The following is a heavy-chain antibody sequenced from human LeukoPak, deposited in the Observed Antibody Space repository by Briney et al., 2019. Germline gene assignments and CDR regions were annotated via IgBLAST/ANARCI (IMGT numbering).Heavy chain of an antibody. J-gene: IGHJ3*02. D-gene: IGHD6-6*01. CDR3: ARDQESDSSSLYGCAFDI. V-gene: IGHV3-64*01. CDR1: GFTFSSYA. CDR2: ISSNGGST. Sequence: PGGSLRLSCAASGFTFSSYAMHWVRQAPGKGLEYVSAISSNGGSTYYANSVKGRFTISRDNSKNTLYLQMGSLRAEDMAVYYCARDQESDSSSLYGCAFDIWGQGTMVTVSS.